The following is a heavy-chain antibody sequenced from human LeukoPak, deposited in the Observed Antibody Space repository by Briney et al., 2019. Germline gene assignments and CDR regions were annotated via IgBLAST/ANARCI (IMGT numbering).Heavy chain of an antibody. CDR2: INNDGSGT. D-gene: IGHD6-19*01. Sequence: GXXLRLSCAASGFTFSTYWMHWVRQAPGKGLVWVSRINNDGSGTIYADSVKGRFTISRDNAKNMLYLQVNSLRAEDTAVYYCARGNSGWTDWGQGTLVTVSS. J-gene: IGHJ4*02. CDR1: GFTFSTYW. V-gene: IGHV3-74*01. CDR3: ARGNSGWTD.